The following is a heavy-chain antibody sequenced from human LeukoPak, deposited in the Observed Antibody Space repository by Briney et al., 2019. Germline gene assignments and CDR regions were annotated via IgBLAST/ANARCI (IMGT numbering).Heavy chain of an antibody. J-gene: IGHJ3*02. V-gene: IGHV4-59*01. D-gene: IGHD6-13*01. CDR1: GGSISSYY. CDR3: ASLYSSSWFDAFDI. Sequence: SETLSLTCTVSGGSISSYYWSWIRQPPGKGLGWIGYIYYSGSTNYNPSLKSRVTISVDTSKNQFSLKLSSVTAADTAVYYCASLYSSSWFDAFDIWGQGTMVTVSS. CDR2: IYYSGST.